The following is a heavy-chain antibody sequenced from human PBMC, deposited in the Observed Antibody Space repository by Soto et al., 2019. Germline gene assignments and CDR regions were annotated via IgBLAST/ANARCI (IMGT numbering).Heavy chain of an antibody. CDR2: INHSGST. Sequence: QVQLQQWGAGLLKPSETLSLTCAVYGGSFSGYYWSWIRQPPGKGLEWIGEINHSGSTNYNPSLKSRVTISVDTSKNQFSLKLSSVTAADTAVYYCARGQVEGSGTGDTAMERCWFDPWGQGTLVTVSS. V-gene: IGHV4-34*01. CDR3: ARGQVEGSGTGDTAMERCWFDP. D-gene: IGHD5-18*01. J-gene: IGHJ5*02. CDR1: GGSFSGYY.